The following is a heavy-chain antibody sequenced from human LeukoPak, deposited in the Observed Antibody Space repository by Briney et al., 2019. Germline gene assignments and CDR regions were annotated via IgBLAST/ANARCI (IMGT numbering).Heavy chain of an antibody. CDR1: GVSISTSIYY. CDR3: ARQTTGGYSRSSGRFDY. J-gene: IGHJ4*02. D-gene: IGHD3-22*01. V-gene: IGHV4-39*01. Sequence: SETLSLTCTVSGVSISTSIYYWGWIRQPPGKGLEWIGSIYYTGSTYYNPSLKKRVTISVDTPKNQLSLKLRSVTAADTAVYYCARQTTGGYSRSSGRFDYWGQGTLVTVSS. CDR2: IYYTGST.